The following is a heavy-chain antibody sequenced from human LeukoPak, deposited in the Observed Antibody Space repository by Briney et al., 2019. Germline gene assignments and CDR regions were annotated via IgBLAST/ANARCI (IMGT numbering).Heavy chain of an antibody. Sequence: GGSLRLSCAASGFIFSSYDMNWVRQAPGKGLEWASYISSSASTIYYADSVKGRFTISRDNAKNSLYLQMNSLRAEDTAVYYCVSAADSGSSQPFDYWGQGTLVTVSS. V-gene: IGHV3-48*03. CDR2: ISSSASTI. D-gene: IGHD3-10*01. J-gene: IGHJ4*02. CDR1: GFIFSSYD. CDR3: VSAADSGSSQPFDY.